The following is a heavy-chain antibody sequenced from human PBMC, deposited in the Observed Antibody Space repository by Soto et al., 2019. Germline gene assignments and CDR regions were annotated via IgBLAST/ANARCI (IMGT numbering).Heavy chain of an antibody. CDR2: TYYRSKWYN. CDR3: ARELRSLIAARYSFDY. CDR1: GDSVSSNSAA. V-gene: IGHV6-1*01. D-gene: IGHD6-6*01. Sequence: PSQTLSLTCAISGDSVSSNSAAWNWIRQSPSRGLEWLGRTYYRSKWYNDYAVSVKSRITINPDTSKNQFSLQLNSVTPEDTAVYYCARELRSLIAARYSFDYWGQGTLVTVSS. J-gene: IGHJ4*02.